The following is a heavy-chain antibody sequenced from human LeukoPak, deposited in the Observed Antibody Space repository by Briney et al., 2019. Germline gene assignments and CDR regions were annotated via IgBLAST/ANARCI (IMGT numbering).Heavy chain of an antibody. J-gene: IGHJ4*02. D-gene: IGHD6-13*01. CDR3: AKEGAAPGPDFDY. CDR2: IYNSGIT. V-gene: IGHV4-4*07. Sequence: PSETLTLTCTVSGASISTSYLSWIRQPAGRGLEWIGRIYNSGITNYNPSLKSRATMSVDTSKSQFSLKLSSVTAADTAVYYCAKEGAAPGPDFDYWGQGILVTVSS. CDR1: GASISTSY.